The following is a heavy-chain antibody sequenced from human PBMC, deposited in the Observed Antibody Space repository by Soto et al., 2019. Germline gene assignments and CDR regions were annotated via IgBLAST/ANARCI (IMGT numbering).Heavy chain of an antibody. V-gene: IGHV4-59*01. CDR2: ICYSGNT. CDR1: GGSISSYC. Sequence: SETLSLTCTVSGGSISSYCWSWIRQPPGKGLECIGYICYSGNTNYNPSLKSRVTISVDTSRNQFSLRLTSVTAADTAVYYCATDHRIGDPHFDYWGQGTLVTVSS. D-gene: IGHD4-17*01. J-gene: IGHJ4*02. CDR3: ATDHRIGDPHFDY.